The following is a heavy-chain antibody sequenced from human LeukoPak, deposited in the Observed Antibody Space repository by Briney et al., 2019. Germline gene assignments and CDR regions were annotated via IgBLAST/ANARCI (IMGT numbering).Heavy chain of an antibody. J-gene: IGHJ4*02. CDR2: VYYSEST. V-gene: IGHV4-59*01. D-gene: IGHD5-24*01. CDR3: ARERRDGYKVYFDY. CDR1: GGSFSGYY. Sequence: SETLSLTCAVYGGSFSGYYWSWIRQPPGKGLEWIGYVYYSESTNYNPSLKSRVTISVDTSKNQFSLRLSSVTAADTAVYYCARERRDGYKVYFDYWGQGTLVTVSS.